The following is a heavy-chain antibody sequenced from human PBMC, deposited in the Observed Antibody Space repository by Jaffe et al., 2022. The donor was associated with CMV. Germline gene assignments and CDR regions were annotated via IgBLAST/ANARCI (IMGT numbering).Heavy chain of an antibody. V-gene: IGHV1-46*01. D-gene: IGHD3-3*01. CDR3: ARDYAPATDFWSGYSSYYFDY. CDR2: INPSGGST. Sequence: QVQLVQSGAEVKKPGASVKVSCKASGYTFTSYYMHWVRQAPGQGLEWMGIINPSGGSTSYAQKFQGRVTMTRDTSTSTVYMELSSLRSEDTAVYYCARDYAPATDFWSGYSSYYFDYWGQGTLVTVSS. CDR1: GYTFTSYY. J-gene: IGHJ4*02.